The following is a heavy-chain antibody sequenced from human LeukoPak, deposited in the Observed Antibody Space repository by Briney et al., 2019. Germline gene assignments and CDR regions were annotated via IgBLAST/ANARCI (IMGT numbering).Heavy chain of an antibody. V-gene: IGHV3-48*02. CDR3: ARILGLTLDY. CDR1: GFTVSSNY. CDR2: ISTGSGTV. J-gene: IGHJ4*02. D-gene: IGHD1-14*01. Sequence: GGSLRLSCAASGFTVSSNYMSWVRQAPGKGLEWVSYISTGSGTVYYADFVRGRFTISRDDARNSLYLQMNSLRDEDTAVYYCARILGLTLDYWGQGTLVTVSS.